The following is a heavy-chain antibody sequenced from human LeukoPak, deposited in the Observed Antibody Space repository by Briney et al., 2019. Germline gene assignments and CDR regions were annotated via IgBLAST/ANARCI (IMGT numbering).Heavy chain of an antibody. CDR3: AKHPTPRGYSYGYAIDY. D-gene: IGHD5-18*01. Sequence: GGSLKLSCAASGFTFSSYSMHWVRQAPGKGLEWAAVLSTIGGREYYADSVKGRFTISRDNSKNTLYLQMNSLRAEDTAVYYCAKHPTPRGYSYGYAIDYWGQGTLVTVSS. V-gene: IGHV3-30*04. J-gene: IGHJ4*02. CDR2: LSTIGGRE. CDR1: GFTFSSYS.